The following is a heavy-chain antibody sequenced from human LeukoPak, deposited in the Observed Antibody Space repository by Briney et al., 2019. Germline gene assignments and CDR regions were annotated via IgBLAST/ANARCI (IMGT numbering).Heavy chain of an antibody. V-gene: IGHV3-21*01. J-gene: IGHJ3*01. Sequence: GGSLILSCAASGFTFSSHTMNWVRQAPGKGLEWVSSISSTSTSIYHADSVKGRFTISRDNTKNSLYLQMDSLRAEDTAVYYCARGFRAFDFWAQGTMVTVSS. CDR2: ISSTSTSI. CDR3: ARGFRAFDF. CDR1: GFTFSSHT.